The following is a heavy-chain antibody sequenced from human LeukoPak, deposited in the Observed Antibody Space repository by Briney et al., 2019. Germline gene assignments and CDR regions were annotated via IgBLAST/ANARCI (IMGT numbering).Heavy chain of an antibody. CDR1: GFTFSSYS. Sequence: GGSLRLSCAASGFTFSSYSMNWVRQAPGKGLEWVSYISSSSTIYYADSVKGRFTISRDNAKNSLYLQMNSLRDEDTAVYYCARDLWIQLWTQGRDDYWGQGTLVTVSS. V-gene: IGHV3-48*02. D-gene: IGHD5-18*01. CDR3: ARDLWIQLWTQGRDDY. J-gene: IGHJ4*02. CDR2: ISSSSTI.